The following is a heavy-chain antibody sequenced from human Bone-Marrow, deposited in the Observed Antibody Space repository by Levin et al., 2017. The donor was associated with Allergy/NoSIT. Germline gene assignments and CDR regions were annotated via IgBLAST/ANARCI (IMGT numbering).Heavy chain of an antibody. V-gene: IGHV5-51*01. CDR1: GYSFTSYW. CDR3: ARHTTRDFWSGYYYVY. D-gene: IGHD3-3*01. J-gene: IGHJ4*02. Sequence: GGSLRLSCKGSGYSFTSYWIGWVRQMPGKGLEWMGIIYPGDSDTRYSPSFQGQVTISADKSISTAYLQWSSLKASDTAMYYCARHTTRDFWSGYYYVYWGQGTLVTVSS. CDR2: IYPGDSDT.